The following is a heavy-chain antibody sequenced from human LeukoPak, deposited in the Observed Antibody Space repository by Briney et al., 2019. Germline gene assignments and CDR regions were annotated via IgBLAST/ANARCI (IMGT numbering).Heavy chain of an antibody. CDR3: ARDKSPRYYYYYYMDV. CDR1: GYTFTGYY. V-gene: IGHV1-2*06. Sequence: ASVKVSCKASGYTFTGYYMHWVRQAPGQGLEWMGRINPNSGGTNYAQKFQGRVTMTRDTSISTAYMELSRLRSDDTAVYYCARDKSPRYYYYYYMDVWGKGTTVTVS. J-gene: IGHJ6*03. CDR2: INPNSGGT.